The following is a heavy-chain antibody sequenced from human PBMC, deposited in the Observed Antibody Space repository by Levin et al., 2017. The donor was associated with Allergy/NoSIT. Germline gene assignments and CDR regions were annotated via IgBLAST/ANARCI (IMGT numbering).Heavy chain of an antibody. Sequence: LSLTCAASGFTFSSYGINWVRQAPGKGLEWVSYISSSSSTTFYADSVKGRMTISRDNDKNSLYLQMNSLRAEDTAIYYCARGKSVPRDALDIWGQGTMVTVSS. CDR2: ISSSSSTT. CDR3: ARGKSVPRDALDI. J-gene: IGHJ3*02. V-gene: IGHV3-48*01. CDR1: GFTFSSYG.